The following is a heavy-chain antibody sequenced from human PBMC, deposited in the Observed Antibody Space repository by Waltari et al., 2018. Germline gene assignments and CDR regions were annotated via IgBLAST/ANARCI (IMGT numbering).Heavy chain of an antibody. CDR3: ARGSTIFGVVPNWFDP. CDR1: GYTFTSYY. CDR2: SNPSGGST. V-gene: IGHV1-46*01. Sequence: QVQLVQSGAEVKKPGASVKVSCKASGYTFTSYYMHWVRQAPGQGLEWMGISNPSGGSTSYAQKFQGRVTMTRDTSTSTVYMELSSLRSEDTAVYYCARGSTIFGVVPNWFDPWGQGTLVTVSS. J-gene: IGHJ5*02. D-gene: IGHD3-3*01.